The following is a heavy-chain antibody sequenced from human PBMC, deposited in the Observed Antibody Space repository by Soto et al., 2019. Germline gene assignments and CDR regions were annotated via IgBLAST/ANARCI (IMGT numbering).Heavy chain of an antibody. V-gene: IGHV3-30-3*01. CDR2: VSFDGSNK. CDR3: GRLAGPLVAVLYIYPLDGREAMSDVDV. D-gene: IGHD6-19*01. Sequence: QMQLVESEGGVVQPGGSLRLSCADSGFTFNYYPMHWVRQAPGKGLEWVAVVSFDGSNKYYAVSVKGRFTISKDNSKKTLYLQMKSLRREDTAVYCCGRLAGPLVAVLYIYPLDGREAMSDVDVWGQGTTVTVS. J-gene: IGHJ6*02. CDR1: GFTFNYYP.